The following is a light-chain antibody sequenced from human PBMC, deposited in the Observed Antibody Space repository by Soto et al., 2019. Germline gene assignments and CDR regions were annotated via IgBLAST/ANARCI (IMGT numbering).Light chain of an antibody. CDR3: ASWDDSLNGPV. V-gene: IGLV1-44*01. CDR1: SSNVGGNP. J-gene: IGLJ1*01. Sequence: QSVLTQPPSASGTPWQRVTISCSGSSSNVGGNPVNWYQHVPTTAPKLLIYTNTQRPSGVPDRFSGSKSGTSASLAISGLQSEDEADYYCASWDDSLNGPVFGTGTKLTVL. CDR2: TNT.